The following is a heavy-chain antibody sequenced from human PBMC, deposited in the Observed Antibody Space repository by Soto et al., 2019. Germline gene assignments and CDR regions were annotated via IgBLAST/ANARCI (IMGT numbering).Heavy chain of an antibody. CDR1: GFTFTSSA. J-gene: IGHJ3*02. D-gene: IGHD1-26*01. V-gene: IGHV1-58*01. Sequence: AVKVSCKASGFTFTSSAVQGVRQARGQRLEWIGWIVVGSGNTNYAQKFQERVTITRDMSTSTAYMELSSLRSEDTAVYYCAAHRQWEPLRGDFDIWDKGTMVSVSS. CDR2: IVVGSGNT. CDR3: AAHRQWEPLRGDFDI.